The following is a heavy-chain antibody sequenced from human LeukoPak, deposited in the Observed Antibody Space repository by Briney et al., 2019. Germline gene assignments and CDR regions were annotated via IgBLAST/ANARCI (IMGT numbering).Heavy chain of an antibody. CDR3: AKTVTVTTSAFDI. CDR1: GYSISSGYY. CDR2: IYHSGST. Sequence: SETLSLTCTVSGYSISSGYYWGWIRQPPGKGLEWMGTIYHSGSTYYNPSLKSRVTISVDTSKNQFSLKLSSVTAADTAVYYCAKTVTVTTSAFDIWGQGTLVTVSS. J-gene: IGHJ4*02. D-gene: IGHD4-17*01. V-gene: IGHV4-38-2*02.